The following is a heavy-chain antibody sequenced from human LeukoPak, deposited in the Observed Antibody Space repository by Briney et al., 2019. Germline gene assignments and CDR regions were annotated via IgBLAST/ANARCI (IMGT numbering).Heavy chain of an antibody. V-gene: IGHV3-48*03. CDR3: ARDWGYNYGPGSCYFDS. Sequence: GGSLRLSCAASGFTFSSYGMNWVRQAPGKGLEWVSHIGGNAYTMYYADSVKGRFAISRDNAKNSLFLQMNSLRVEDTAVYYCARDWGYNYGPGSCYFDSWGQGILVTVSS. D-gene: IGHD3-10*01. J-gene: IGHJ4*02. CDR1: GFTFSSYG. CDR2: IGGNAYTM.